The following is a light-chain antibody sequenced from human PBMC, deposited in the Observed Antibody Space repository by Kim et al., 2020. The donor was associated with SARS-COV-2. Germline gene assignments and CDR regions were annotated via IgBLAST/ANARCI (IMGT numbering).Light chain of an antibody. CDR3: AAWDDSLKGSV. CDR1: ISNIGSNV. Sequence: GHEVTISLSGSISNIGSNVLNWYQQLPGTAPKLLMYSNDYRPSGVPDRFSGSKSGTSASLAISGLQSEDEADYYCAAWDDSLKGSVFGGGTQLTVL. V-gene: IGLV1-44*01. J-gene: IGLJ3*02. CDR2: SND.